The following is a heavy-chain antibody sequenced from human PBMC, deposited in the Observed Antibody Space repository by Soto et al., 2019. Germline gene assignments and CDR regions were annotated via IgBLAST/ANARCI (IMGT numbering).Heavy chain of an antibody. V-gene: IGHV3-23*01. CDR1: GFTFSSYA. D-gene: IGHD3-3*01. J-gene: IGHJ5*02. CDR3: AKDVYFWSGFFLSS. CDR2: ISGSGGST. Sequence: GGSLRLSCAASGFTFSSYAMSWVRQAPGKGLEWVSAISGSGGSTYYADSVKGRFTISRDNSKNTLYLQMNSLRAEDTAVYYCAKDVYFWSGFFLSSWGQGTLVTVSS.